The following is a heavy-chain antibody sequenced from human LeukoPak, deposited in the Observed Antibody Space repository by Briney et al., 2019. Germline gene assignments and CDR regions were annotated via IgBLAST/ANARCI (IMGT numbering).Heavy chain of an antibody. V-gene: IGHV4-59*10. J-gene: IGHJ3*02. Sequence: SETLSLTCAVYGGSFSGYYWSWIRQPAGKGLEWIGRIYTSGSTNYNPSLKSRVTMSVDTSKNQFSLKLSSVTAADTAVYYCARAKPKDIVVVPAAMRKQDAFDIWGQGTMVTVSS. D-gene: IGHD2-2*01. CDR2: IYTSGST. CDR1: GGSFSGYY. CDR3: ARAKPKDIVVVPAAMRKQDAFDI.